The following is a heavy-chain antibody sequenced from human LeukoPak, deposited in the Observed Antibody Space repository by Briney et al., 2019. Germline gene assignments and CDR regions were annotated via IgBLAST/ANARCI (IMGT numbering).Heavy chain of an antibody. Sequence: GGSLRLSCAASGFTFSSYWMHWVRQAPGKGLVWVSRINSDGSSRSYADYVKGRFTISRDDAKNTLYLQMSSLSVDDTAIYYCTRGSPGYSSSWLDFWGQGILVTVSS. CDR2: INSDGSSR. CDR1: GFTFSSYW. D-gene: IGHD6-13*01. J-gene: IGHJ4*02. V-gene: IGHV3-74*01. CDR3: TRGSPGYSSSWLDF.